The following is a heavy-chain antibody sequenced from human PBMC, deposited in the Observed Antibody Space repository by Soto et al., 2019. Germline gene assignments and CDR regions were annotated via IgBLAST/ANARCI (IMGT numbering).Heavy chain of an antibody. CDR1: ESLFISVGYF. V-gene: IGHV4-31*02. D-gene: IGHD1-1*01. Sequence: TVSLRSTGSESLFISVGYFWSWIRQPPGKGLEWIGNIFYSGTTYYNPSLKSRVTISVDTSKNQFSLKLSSVTAADTAVYFCARGVLYWGQGTLVTVSS. J-gene: IGHJ4*02. CDR2: IFYSGTT. CDR3: ARGVLY.